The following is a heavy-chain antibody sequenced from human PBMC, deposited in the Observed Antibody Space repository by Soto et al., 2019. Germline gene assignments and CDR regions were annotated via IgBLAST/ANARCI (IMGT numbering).Heavy chain of an antibody. CDR1: GGSFSSFG. D-gene: IGHD5-12*01. CDR3: AREGSGYNL. Sequence: AVKVSCKASGGSFSSFGISWVRQAPGQGLEWMGGIIPVFGRPNYAQRFRGRLTITADESTNTVYLELIDLRSEDTAVYYCAREGSGYNLWGQGTQVTVSS. J-gene: IGHJ1*01. CDR2: IIPVFGRP. V-gene: IGHV1-69*13.